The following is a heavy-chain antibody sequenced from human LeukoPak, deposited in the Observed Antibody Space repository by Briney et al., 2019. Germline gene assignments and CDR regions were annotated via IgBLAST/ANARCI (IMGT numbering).Heavy chain of an antibody. Sequence: SETLSLTCTVSGGSVFSYYWNWIRQPPGKGLEWLGYIYSNGITNYSPSLRGRGTISIATSKNQISLRLTSVTAADTAIYYCARRAYYDSSGYHPTSGYFDPWGRGTLVTVSS. D-gene: IGHD3-22*01. J-gene: IGHJ2*01. CDR2: IYSNGIT. V-gene: IGHV4-4*08. CDR1: GGSVFSYY. CDR3: ARRAYYDSSGYHPTSGYFDP.